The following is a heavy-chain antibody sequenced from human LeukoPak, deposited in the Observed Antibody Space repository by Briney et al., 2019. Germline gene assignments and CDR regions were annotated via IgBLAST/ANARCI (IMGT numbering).Heavy chain of an antibody. D-gene: IGHD5-12*01. Sequence: SDTLSLTCTVSGGSISSYNWSWIRQPPGKGREWIGYIYYSGSTNYNPSLKSRVTISVDTSKNQFSLKLSSVTAADTAVYYCARRGYDADAFDIWGQGTMVTVSS. CDR2: IYYSGST. CDR3: ARRGYDADAFDI. V-gene: IGHV4-59*08. J-gene: IGHJ3*02. CDR1: GGSISSYN.